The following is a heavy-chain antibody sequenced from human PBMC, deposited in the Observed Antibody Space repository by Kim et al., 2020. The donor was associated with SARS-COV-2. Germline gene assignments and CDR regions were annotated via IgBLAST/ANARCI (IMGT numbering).Heavy chain of an antibody. CDR3: AKDFGNYDSLTPGDY. V-gene: IGHV3-23*01. CDR1: GFTFSSYA. D-gene: IGHD3-9*01. Sequence: GGSLRLSCAASGFTFSSYAMSWVRQAPGKGLEWVSAISGSGGSTYYADSVKGRFTLSRDNSKNTLYLQMNSLRAEDTAVYYCAKDFGNYDSLTPGDYWGQGTRVTVSS. CDR2: ISGSGGST. J-gene: IGHJ4*02.